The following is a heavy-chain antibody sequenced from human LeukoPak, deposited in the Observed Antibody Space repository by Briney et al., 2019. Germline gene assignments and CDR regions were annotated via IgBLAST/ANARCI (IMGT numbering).Heavy chain of an antibody. D-gene: IGHD2-2*01. V-gene: IGHV5-51*04. J-gene: IGHJ4*02. CDR3: AIGGDSTTSCYRCFVY. CDR2: IYPDDSDT. CDR1: GYRFKNYW. Sequence: GESLKISCQGSGYRFKNYWIGWVRQMPGKGLEWMGIIYPDDSDTRYSPSFQGQVTISADKPVSTAFLQWTSLKASDTAMYYCAIGGDSTTSCYRCFVYWGQGTLVTVSS.